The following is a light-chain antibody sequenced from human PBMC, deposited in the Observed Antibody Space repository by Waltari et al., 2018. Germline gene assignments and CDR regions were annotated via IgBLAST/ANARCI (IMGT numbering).Light chain of an antibody. Sequence: IQMTQSPSSLSASVGDRVTITCQASQDIVNFLNWYQQKPGEVPKLLIYGASTLTTGVPSRFSGSGSGTDFPFTTTNLQPEDVATYYCQQYDNYLFVTFGGGTKLEIK. CDR3: QQYDNYLFVT. CDR2: GAS. CDR1: QDIVNF. J-gene: IGKJ4*01. V-gene: IGKV1-33*01.